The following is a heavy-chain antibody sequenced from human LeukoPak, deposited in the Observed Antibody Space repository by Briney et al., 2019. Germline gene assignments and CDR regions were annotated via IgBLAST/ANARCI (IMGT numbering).Heavy chain of an antibody. D-gene: IGHD1-26*01. CDR3: AKDPYSGAYGNTYYYYMDV. CDR2: ISYDGSNK. CDR1: GFTFSSYG. V-gene: IGHV3-30*18. J-gene: IGHJ6*03. Sequence: GGSLRLSCAASGFTFSSYGMHWVRQAPGKGLEWVAVISYDGSNKYYADSVKGRFTISRDNSKNTLYLQMNSLRAEDTAVYYCAKDPYSGAYGNTYYYYMDVWGKGTTVTISS.